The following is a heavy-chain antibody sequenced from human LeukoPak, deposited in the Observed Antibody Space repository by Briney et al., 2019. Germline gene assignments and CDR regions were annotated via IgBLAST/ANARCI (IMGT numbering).Heavy chain of an antibody. CDR1: GYTFTSYG. J-gene: IGHJ4*02. Sequence: SVKVSCKASGYTFTSYGISWVRQAPGQGLEWMGGIIPIFGTTDYAQKFRGRVTITADESTSTAYMELSSLRSEDTAVYYCARGMVRGVIITSEIYFDYWGQGTLVTVSS. D-gene: IGHD3-10*01. CDR2: IIPIFGTT. V-gene: IGHV1-69*13. CDR3: ARGMVRGVIITSEIYFDY.